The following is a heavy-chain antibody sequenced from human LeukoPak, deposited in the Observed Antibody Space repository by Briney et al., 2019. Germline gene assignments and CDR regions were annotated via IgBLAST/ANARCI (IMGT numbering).Heavy chain of an antibody. CDR3: ARNGVTMVRGVIVYYYYYMDV. CDR1: GFTFSSYE. J-gene: IGHJ6*03. Sequence: GGSLRLSCAASGFTFSSYEMNWVRQAPGKGLEWVSVIYSGGSTYYADSVKGRFTISRDNSKNTLYLQMNSLRAEDTAVYYCARNGVTMVRGVIVYYYYYMDVWGKGTTVTISS. D-gene: IGHD3-10*01. V-gene: IGHV3-53*01. CDR2: IYSGGST.